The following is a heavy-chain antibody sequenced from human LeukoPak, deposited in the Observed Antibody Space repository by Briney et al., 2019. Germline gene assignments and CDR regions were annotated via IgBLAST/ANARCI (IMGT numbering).Heavy chain of an antibody. Sequence: GGPLRLSCAASGFTFSSYAMHWVRQAPRKGLEGVAVISYDGSNIYYADSVNGRFTISRDNSKNTLYLQMNSLRHEDTAVYYCARGSTVTTFGWFDPWGQGTLVTVSS. CDR2: ISYDGSNI. D-gene: IGHD4-17*01. CDR1: GFTFSSYA. J-gene: IGHJ5*02. CDR3: ARGSTVTTFGWFDP. V-gene: IGHV3-30*04.